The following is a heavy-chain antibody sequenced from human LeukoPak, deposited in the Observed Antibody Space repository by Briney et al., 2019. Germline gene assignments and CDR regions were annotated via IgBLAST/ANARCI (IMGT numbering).Heavy chain of an antibody. V-gene: IGHV1-24*01. CDR3: ATHPKQITMIVVHWYFDL. D-gene: IGHD3-22*01. J-gene: IGHJ2*01. CDR1: GYTLTELS. Sequence: ASVKVSCKVSGYTLTELSMHWVRQAPGKGLEWMGGFDPEDGETIYAQKFQGRVTMTEDTSTDTAYMELSSLRSEDTAVYYCATHPKQITMIVVHWYFDLWGRGTLVTVSS. CDR2: FDPEDGET.